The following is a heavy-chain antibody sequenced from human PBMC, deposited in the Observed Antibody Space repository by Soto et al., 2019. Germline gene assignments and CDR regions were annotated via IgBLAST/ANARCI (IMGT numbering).Heavy chain of an antibody. Sequence: GGSLRLSCAASGFTFSSYAMHWVRQAPGKGLEWVAVISYDGSNKYYADSVKGRFTISRDNSKNTLYLQMNSLRAEDTAVYYCARGIPIFGVVIMSYYGMDVWGQGTTVTVSS. CDR1: GFTFSSYA. D-gene: IGHD3-3*01. J-gene: IGHJ6*02. V-gene: IGHV3-30-3*01. CDR2: ISYDGSNK. CDR3: ARGIPIFGVVIMSYYGMDV.